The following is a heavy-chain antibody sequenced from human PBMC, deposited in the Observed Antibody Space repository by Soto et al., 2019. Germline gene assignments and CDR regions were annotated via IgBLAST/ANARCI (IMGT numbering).Heavy chain of an antibody. Sequence: SETLSLTCTVSGGSISSGDYYWSWIRQPPGKGLEWIGYIYYSGSTYYNPSLKSRVTISVDTSKNQFSLKLSSVTAADTAVYYCARSLYYDFWSGSNWFDPWGQGTLVTVSS. CDR2: IYYSGST. V-gene: IGHV4-30-4*01. D-gene: IGHD3-3*01. CDR3: ARSLYYDFWSGSNWFDP. J-gene: IGHJ5*02. CDR1: GGSISSGDYY.